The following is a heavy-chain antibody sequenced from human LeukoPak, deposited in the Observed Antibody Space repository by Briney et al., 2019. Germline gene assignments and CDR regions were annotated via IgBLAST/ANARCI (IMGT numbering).Heavy chain of an antibody. J-gene: IGHJ3*02. CDR2: IKEDGSEK. Sequence: AGGSLRLSCAASGFTFSSYSMNWVRQAPGKGLEWVANIKEDGSEKYHVDSVKGRFTISRDNAKNSLYLQMNSLRAEDTAVYFCARVTYDILTGYLDAFDIWGQGTVVTVSS. CDR1: GFTFSSYS. D-gene: IGHD3-9*01. V-gene: IGHV3-7*01. CDR3: ARVTYDILTGYLDAFDI.